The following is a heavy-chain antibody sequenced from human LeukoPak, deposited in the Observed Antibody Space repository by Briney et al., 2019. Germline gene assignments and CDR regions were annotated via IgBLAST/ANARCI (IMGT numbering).Heavy chain of an antibody. CDR1: GYTFTGYY. V-gene: IGHV1-2*02. CDR3: ARDRASARNSDAFDI. CDR2: INPNSGGT. D-gene: IGHD1-14*01. J-gene: IGHJ3*02. Sequence: ASVKVSCKASGYTFTGYYMHWVRQAPGQGLEWMGWINPNSGGTNYAQKFQGRVTMTRDTSISTAYMELSRLRSDDTAVYYCARDRASARNSDAFDIWGQGTMVTVSS.